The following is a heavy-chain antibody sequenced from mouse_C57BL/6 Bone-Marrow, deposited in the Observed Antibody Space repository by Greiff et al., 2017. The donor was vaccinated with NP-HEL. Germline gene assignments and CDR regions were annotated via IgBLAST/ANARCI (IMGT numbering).Heavy chain of an antibody. CDR1: GYTFTSYW. V-gene: IGHV1-55*01. D-gene: IGHD1-1*01. CDR3: ARRAYYYGSSYPAWFAY. CDR2: IYPGSGST. J-gene: IGHJ3*01. Sequence: VQLQQPGAELVKPGASVKMSCKASGYTFTSYWITWVKQRPGQGLEWIGDIYPGSGSTNYNEKFKSKATLTVDTSSSTAYMQLSSLTSEDSAVYYCARRAYYYGSSYPAWFAYWGQGTLVTVSA.